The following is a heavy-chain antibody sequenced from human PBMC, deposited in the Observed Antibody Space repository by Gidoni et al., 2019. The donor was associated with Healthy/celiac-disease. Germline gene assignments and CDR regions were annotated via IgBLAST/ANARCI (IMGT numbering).Heavy chain of an antibody. V-gene: IGHV1-69*01. CDR3: ASSKVVVPAAISLTDYYYYMDV. CDR1: GGTFRSYA. J-gene: IGHJ6*03. CDR2: IIPIFGTA. D-gene: IGHD2-2*02. Sequence: QVQLVQSGAEVKKPGSSVKVSCKVSGGTFRSYAISWVRQAPGQGLEWMGGIIPIFGTANYAQKFHGRVTITADEATSTAYMELSSLRSEDTAVYYCASSKVVVPAAISLTDYYYYMDVWGKGTTVTVSS.